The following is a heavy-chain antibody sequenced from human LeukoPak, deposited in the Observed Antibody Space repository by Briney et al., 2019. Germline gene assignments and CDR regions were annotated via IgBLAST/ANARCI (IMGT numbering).Heavy chain of an antibody. Sequence: GRSLRLSCAASGFTFSSYGMHWVRQAPGKGLEWVAVIWYDGSNKYYADSVKGRFTISRDNSKNTLYLQMISLRAEDTAVYYCARDRTLYSSAPGGDYWGQGTLVTVSS. CDR2: IWYDGSNK. D-gene: IGHD6-19*01. CDR3: ARDRTLYSSAPGGDY. CDR1: GFTFSSYG. V-gene: IGHV3-33*01. J-gene: IGHJ4*02.